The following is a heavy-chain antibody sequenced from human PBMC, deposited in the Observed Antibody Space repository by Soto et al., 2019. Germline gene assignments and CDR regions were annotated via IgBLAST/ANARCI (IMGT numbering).Heavy chain of an antibody. J-gene: IGHJ5*02. CDR2: ISAYNGNT. D-gene: IGHD1-1*01. CDR1: GYTFTSYG. Sequence: QVQLVQSGAEVKKPGASVKVSCKASGYTFTSYGISWVRQASEQGLEWMGWISAYNGNTKYAQKLQGRVTMTTDTSTSTAYMELRSLRSEDTAVYYCARDEAYKWNDGGWFDPWGQGTLVTVSS. V-gene: IGHV1-18*01. CDR3: ARDEAYKWNDGGWFDP.